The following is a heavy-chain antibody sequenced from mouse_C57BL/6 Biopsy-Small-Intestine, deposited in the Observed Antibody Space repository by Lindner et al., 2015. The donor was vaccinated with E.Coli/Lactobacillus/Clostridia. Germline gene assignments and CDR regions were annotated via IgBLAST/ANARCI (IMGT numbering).Heavy chain of an antibody. Sequence: VQLQESGPELVKPGASVKISCKASGYSFTGYYMNWVKQSPEKSLEWIGEINPSTGDTTYNQKFKAKATLTVDKSSSTAYMQLMSLTSEDSAVYYCGRSYYDYLDYWGQGTILTVSS. J-gene: IGHJ2*01. CDR2: INPSTGDT. D-gene: IGHD2-4*01. CDR1: GYSFTGYY. V-gene: IGHV1-42*01. CDR3: GRSYYDYLDY.